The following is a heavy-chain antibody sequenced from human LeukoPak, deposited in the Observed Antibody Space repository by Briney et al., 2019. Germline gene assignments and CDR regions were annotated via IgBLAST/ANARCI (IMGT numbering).Heavy chain of an antibody. V-gene: IGHV4-59*08. CDR2: IYYSGST. D-gene: IGHD6-19*01. Sequence: SETLSLTCTVSGGSISSYYWSWIRQPPGKGLEWIGYIYYSGSTNYNPSLKSRVTISVDTSKNQFSLKLSSVAAADTAVYYCARQVGAEQWLAPMDVWGQGTTVTVSS. J-gene: IGHJ6*02. CDR3: ARQVGAEQWLAPMDV. CDR1: GGSISSYY.